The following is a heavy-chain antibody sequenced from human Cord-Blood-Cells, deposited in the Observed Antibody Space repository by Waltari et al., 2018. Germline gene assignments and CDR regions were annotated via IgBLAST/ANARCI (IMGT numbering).Heavy chain of an antibody. CDR3: ARDRWNLNDAFDI. Sequence: QVQLQESGPGLVKPSETLSLTCPGPGVSLRSYYCSWIRQPPGKGLEWIGYIYYSGSTNSNPSLKSRVTISVDTSKNQFSLKLSSVTAADTAVYYCARDRWNLNDAFDIWGQETMVTVSS. D-gene: IGHD1-1*01. V-gene: IGHV4-59*01. CDR1: GVSLRSYY. J-gene: IGHJ3*02. CDR2: IYYSGST.